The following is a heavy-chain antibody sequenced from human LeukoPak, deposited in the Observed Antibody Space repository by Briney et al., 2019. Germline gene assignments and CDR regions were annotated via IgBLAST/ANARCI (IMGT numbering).Heavy chain of an antibody. CDR2: IYYSGST. V-gene: IGHV4-59*01. CDR1: GGSISSYY. CDR3: ARDSRIAVAGYYYYYGMDV. D-gene: IGHD6-19*01. J-gene: IGHJ6*02. Sequence: SETLSLTCTVSGGSISSYYWSWIRQPSGKGLEWIGYIYYSGSTNYNPSLKSRVTISVDTSRNQFSLKLSSVTAADTAVYYCARDSRIAVAGYYYYYGMDVWGQGTTVTVSS.